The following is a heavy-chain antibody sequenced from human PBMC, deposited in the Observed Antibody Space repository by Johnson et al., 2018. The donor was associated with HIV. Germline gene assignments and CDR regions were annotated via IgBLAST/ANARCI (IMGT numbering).Heavy chain of an antibody. J-gene: IGHJ3*02. CDR1: GFTFSSYG. Sequence: QVQLVESGGGLVQPGGSLRLSCAASGFTFSSYGMHWVRQAPGKGLEWVAFTRYDGSNKYYADSVKGRFTISRDNSKNTLYLQMNSLRAEDTAVYYCAKDRTGFDAFDIWGQGTMVTISS. D-gene: IGHD1-1*01. V-gene: IGHV3-30*02. CDR3: AKDRTGFDAFDI. CDR2: TRYDGSNK.